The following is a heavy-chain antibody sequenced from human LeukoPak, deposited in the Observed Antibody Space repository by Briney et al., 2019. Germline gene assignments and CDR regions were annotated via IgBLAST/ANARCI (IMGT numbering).Heavy chain of an antibody. CDR2: IRSKAYGGTT. V-gene: IGHV3-49*04. CDR1: GFTFGDYA. Sequence: GGSLRLSCTASGFTFGDYAMSWVRQAPGKGLEWVGFIRSKAYGGTTEYASSVKGRFTISRDDCKSIAYLQMNNLKTEDTAVYYCTSGGWYFVLWGQGTLVTVSS. D-gene: IGHD6-19*01. CDR3: TSGGWYFVL. J-gene: IGHJ4*02.